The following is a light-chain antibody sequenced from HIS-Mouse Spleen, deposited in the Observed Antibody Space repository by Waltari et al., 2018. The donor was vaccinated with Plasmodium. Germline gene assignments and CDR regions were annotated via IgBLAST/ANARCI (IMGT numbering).Light chain of an antibody. CDR2: EGS. V-gene: IGLV2-8*01. J-gene: IGLJ2*01. Sequence: QSALTQPPSASGSPGQSVTISCTGTSSDVGGYNYVHWYQQHPGKATNLMIYEGSKRPSGFPDRFSGSKSGNTASLTVSGLQAEDEADYYFSSYAGSNNLVFGGGTKLTVL. CDR1: SSDVGGYNY. CDR3: SSYAGSNNLV.